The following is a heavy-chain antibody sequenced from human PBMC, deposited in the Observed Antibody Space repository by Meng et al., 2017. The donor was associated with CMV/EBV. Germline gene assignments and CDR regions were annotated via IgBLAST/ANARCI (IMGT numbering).Heavy chain of an antibody. CDR3: ANEAHRGDTAMATFDY. D-gene: IGHD5-18*01. Sequence: GGSLRLSCAASGFTFSSYSMNWVRQAPGKGLVWVSRINSDGSSTSYADSVKGRFTISRDNAKNTLYLQMNSLRAEDTAVYYCANEAHRGDTAMATFDYWGQGTLVTVSS. J-gene: IGHJ4*02. V-gene: IGHV3-74*01. CDR1: GFTFSSYS. CDR2: INSDGSST.